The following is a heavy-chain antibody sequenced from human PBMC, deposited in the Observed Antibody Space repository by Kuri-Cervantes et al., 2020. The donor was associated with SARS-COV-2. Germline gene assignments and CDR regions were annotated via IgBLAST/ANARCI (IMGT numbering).Heavy chain of an antibody. J-gene: IGHJ3*02. D-gene: IGHD3-3*01. CDR1: GCSISSSYY. CDR3: ARALWSGYCTFDI. Sequence: SETLSLTCTVSGCSISSSYYWSWIRQPPGKGLEWIGYIYYSGSTNYNPSLKSRVTISVDTSKNQFSLKLSSVTAADTAVYYCARALWSGYCTFDIWGQGTMVTVSS. V-gene: IGHV4-61*01. CDR2: IYYSGST.